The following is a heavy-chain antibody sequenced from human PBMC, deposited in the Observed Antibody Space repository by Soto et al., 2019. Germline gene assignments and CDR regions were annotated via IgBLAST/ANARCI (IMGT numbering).Heavy chain of an antibody. V-gene: IGHV3-9*01. J-gene: IGHJ4*02. CDR2: ISWNSGSI. Sequence: GGSLRLSCAASGFTFDDYAMHWVRQAPGKGLEWVSGISWNSGSIGYADSVKGRFTISRDNAKNSLYLQMNSLRAEDTALYYCAKAITMIGKTFDYWGQGTLVTVSS. CDR3: AKAITMIGKTFDY. CDR1: GFTFDDYA. D-gene: IGHD3-22*01.